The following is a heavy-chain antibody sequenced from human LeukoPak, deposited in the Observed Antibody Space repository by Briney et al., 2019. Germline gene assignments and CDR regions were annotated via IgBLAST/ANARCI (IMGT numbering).Heavy chain of an antibody. CDR1: GFTFSSYE. D-gene: IGHD4-11*01. CDR2: ISSSGSTI. V-gene: IGHV3-48*03. J-gene: IGHJ4*02. CDR3: ARDLMTTVTTVEY. Sequence: PGGSLRLSCAASGFTFSSYEMNWVRQAPGKGLEWVSYISSSGSTIYYADSVKGRFTIPRDNAKNSLYLQMNSLRAEDTAVYYCARDLMTTVTTVEYWGQGTLVTVSS.